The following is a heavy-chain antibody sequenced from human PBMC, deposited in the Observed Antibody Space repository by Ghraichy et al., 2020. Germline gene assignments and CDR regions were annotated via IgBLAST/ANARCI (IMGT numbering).Heavy chain of an antibody. CDR3: ASGQIGDPSPFDQ. CDR2: ISNGGITT. Sequence: GGSLRLSCAASGFILSDYSMNWVRQGPGKGLEWISFISNGGITTYYADSVKRRFTVSRDNAKNSLYLYMSSLRAEDTAIYFCASGQIGDPSPFDQWGQGTLVTVSS. CDR1: GFILSDYS. V-gene: IGHV3-48*04. D-gene: IGHD2-21*02. J-gene: IGHJ4*02.